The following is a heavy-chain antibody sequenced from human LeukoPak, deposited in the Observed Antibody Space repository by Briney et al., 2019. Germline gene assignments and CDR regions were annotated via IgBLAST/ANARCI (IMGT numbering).Heavy chain of an antibody. D-gene: IGHD3-3*01. Sequence: PGGSLRLSCAVSGFTFSDTYMTWIRQAPGKGLESLSYISPSGTDISYADSVKGRFTISRDNAKNSLYLQMNSLRVEDTAVYYCARDRRAPYYGFRSGYIDHYYMDVWGKGTTVTVSS. CDR3: ARDRRAPYYGFRSGYIDHYYMDV. J-gene: IGHJ6*03. CDR2: ISPSGTDI. CDR1: GFTFSDTY. V-gene: IGHV3-11*01.